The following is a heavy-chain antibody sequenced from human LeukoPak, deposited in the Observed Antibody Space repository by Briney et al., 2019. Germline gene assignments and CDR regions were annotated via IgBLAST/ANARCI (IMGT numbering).Heavy chain of an antibody. CDR3: ARWYCSSTNCQSYYYGMDV. V-gene: IGHV3-74*01. J-gene: IGHJ6*02. D-gene: IGHD2-2*01. CDR2: ISNDGSNT. CDR1: GFAFSSYW. Sequence: GGSLRLSCAASGFAFSSYWMHWVRQTPGKGLVWVSRISNDGSNTNYADSVKGRFTISRDNAKNSLYLQMNSLRAEDTAVYYCARWYCSSTNCQSYYYGMDVWGQGTTVTVSS.